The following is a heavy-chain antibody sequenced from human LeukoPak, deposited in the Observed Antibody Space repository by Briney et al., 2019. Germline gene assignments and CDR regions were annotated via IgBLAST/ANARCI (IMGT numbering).Heavy chain of an antibody. CDR2: INPSGGST. V-gene: IGHV1-46*01. CDR1: GYTFASYY. D-gene: IGHD6-19*01. J-gene: IGHJ6*02. Sequence: ASVKVPCKASGYTFASYYMYWMRQAPGQGLEWMGIINPSGGSTSYAQKFQGRVTMTRDTSTSTVYMELSSLRSEDTAVYYCARDRSPVAVYGMDVWGQGTTVTVSS. CDR3: ARDRSPVAVYGMDV.